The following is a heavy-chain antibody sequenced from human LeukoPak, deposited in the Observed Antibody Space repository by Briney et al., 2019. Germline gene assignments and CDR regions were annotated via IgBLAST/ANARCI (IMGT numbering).Heavy chain of an antibody. D-gene: IGHD1-26*01. Sequence: WETLSLPCTVSGGSSSSYFWTWIRQPPGKGLEWIGYIYYTGTTNYNPSLKSRVTISLDTSKNQFSLRLTSATAADTAVYYWARGIGGGSRVDYWGQGTLVTVSS. CDR1: GGSSSSYF. CDR2: IYYTGTT. V-gene: IGHV4-59*01. CDR3: ARGIGGGSRVDY. J-gene: IGHJ4*02.